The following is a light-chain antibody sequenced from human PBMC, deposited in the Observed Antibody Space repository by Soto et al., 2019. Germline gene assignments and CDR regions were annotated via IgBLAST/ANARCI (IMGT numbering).Light chain of an antibody. Sequence: EIVLTQSPGTLSLSPGERATLSCRASQSVSSSYLAWYQQKPGQAPSLLIYGASSRATGIPDRFSGSGSGTEFTLIISRLEPEDFAVYYCQQYGSSIFTFGPGTKVDIK. CDR2: GAS. J-gene: IGKJ3*01. V-gene: IGKV3-20*01. CDR1: QSVSSSY. CDR3: QQYGSSIFT.